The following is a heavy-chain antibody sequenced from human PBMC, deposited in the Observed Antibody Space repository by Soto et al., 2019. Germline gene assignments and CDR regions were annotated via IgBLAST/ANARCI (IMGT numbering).Heavy chain of an antibody. CDR3: ARPNPPYYDILTGYYSGNNWFDP. D-gene: IGHD3-9*01. Sequence: GESLKISCNGSGYSFTSYWISWVRQMPGKGLEWMGRIDPSDSYTNYSPSFQGHVTISADKSISTAYLQWSSLKASDTAMYYCARPNPPYYDILTGYYSGNNWFDPWGQGTLVTVS. CDR1: GYSFTSYW. J-gene: IGHJ5*02. V-gene: IGHV5-10-1*01. CDR2: IDPSDSYT.